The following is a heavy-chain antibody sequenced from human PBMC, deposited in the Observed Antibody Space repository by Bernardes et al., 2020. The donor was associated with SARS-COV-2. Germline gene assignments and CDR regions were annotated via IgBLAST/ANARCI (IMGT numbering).Heavy chain of an antibody. CDR3: ARDMVGPYDQ. J-gene: IGHJ5*02. CDR1: GFTVSNTW. D-gene: IGHD3-10*01. CDR2: IRDYDSRT. V-gene: IGHV3-74*01. Sequence: GGSLRRSCAASGFTVSNTWMHWVRQVPGKGLVWVSRIRDYDSRTDYADSVRGRFTMSRDNAKNTVNLQMNNLRVEDTAIYYCARDMVGPYDQWGQGTLVTVSA.